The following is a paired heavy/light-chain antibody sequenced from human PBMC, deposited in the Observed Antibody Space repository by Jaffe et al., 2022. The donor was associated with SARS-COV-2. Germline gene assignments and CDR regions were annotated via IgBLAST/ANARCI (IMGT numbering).Light chain of an antibody. CDR2: GAS. Sequence: EIVMTQSPATLSVSPGERATLSCRASQSVSSNLAWYQQKPGQAPRLLIYGASTRATGIPARFSGSGSGTEFTLIISSLQSEDFAVYYCQQYNNRYTFGQGTKLEIK. CDR3: QQYNNRYT. CDR1: QSVSSN. J-gene: IGKJ2*01. V-gene: IGKV3-15*01.
Heavy chain of an antibody. J-gene: IGHJ5*02. CDR1: GGSISSSSYY. CDR2: FYYSGST. Sequence: QLQLQESGPGLVKPSETLSLTCTVSGGSISSSSYYWGWIRQPPGKGLEWIGYFYYSGSTYYNPSLKSRVTISVDTSKNQFSLKLSSVTAADTAMYYCARQESWFDPWGQGTLVTVSS. CDR3: ARQESWFDP. V-gene: IGHV4-39*01.